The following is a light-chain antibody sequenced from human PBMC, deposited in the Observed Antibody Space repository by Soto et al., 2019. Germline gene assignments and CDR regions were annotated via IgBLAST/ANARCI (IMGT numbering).Light chain of an antibody. CDR1: QGISSW. CDR2: AAS. CDR3: QQYNDSFPYT. Sequence: DIQMTQSPSSVSASVGDRVTITCRASQGISSWLAWYQQKPGKAPKLLIYAASSLQSGVPSRFSGIRSGTEFTLSVSSLQPDDFATYYCQQYNDSFPYTFGQGTRLEIK. V-gene: IGKV1-12*01. J-gene: IGKJ5*01.